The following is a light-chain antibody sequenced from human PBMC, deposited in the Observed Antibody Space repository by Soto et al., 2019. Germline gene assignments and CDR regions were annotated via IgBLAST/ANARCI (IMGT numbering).Light chain of an antibody. CDR2: EGS. V-gene: IGLV2-23*01. Sequence: QSALTQPASVSGSPGQSITISCTGTSSDVGSYNLFSWYQQHPGKAPKLIIYEGSKRPSGVFNRFSGSKSGNTASLTISGLQAEDESEYYRCSYAGGSTYVFGTGTKLTVL. J-gene: IGLJ1*01. CDR1: SSDVGSYNL. CDR3: CSYAGGSTYV.